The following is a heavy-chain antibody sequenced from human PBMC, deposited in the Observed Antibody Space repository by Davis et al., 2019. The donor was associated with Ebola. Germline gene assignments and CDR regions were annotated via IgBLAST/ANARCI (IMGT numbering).Heavy chain of an antibody. Sequence: PSETLSLTCTVSGGSISSYYWSWIRQPPGKGLEWIGYIYYTGSTYYNPSLNSRVTMSLDTSKKQFSLNLRSLTPADTAVYYCAADGTEGGNPGLYGMDVWGKGTTVTVSS. D-gene: IGHD4-23*01. CDR1: GGSISSYY. CDR3: AADGTEGGNPGLYGMDV. J-gene: IGHJ6*04. V-gene: IGHV4-59*01. CDR2: IYYTGST.